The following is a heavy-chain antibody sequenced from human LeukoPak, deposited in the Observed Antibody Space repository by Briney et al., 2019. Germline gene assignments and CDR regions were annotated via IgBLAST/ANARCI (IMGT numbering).Heavy chain of an antibody. J-gene: IGHJ4*02. CDR3: AREGREQWLEGY. D-gene: IGHD6-19*01. CDR2: INPNSGGT. CDR1: GYTFTGYY. Sequence: GSSVKVSCKASGYTFTGYYMHWVRQAPGPGREWMGWINPNSGGTNYAQKFQGRVTMTRDTSISTAYMELSRLRSDDTAVYYCAREGREQWLEGYWGQGTLVTVSS. V-gene: IGHV1-2*02.